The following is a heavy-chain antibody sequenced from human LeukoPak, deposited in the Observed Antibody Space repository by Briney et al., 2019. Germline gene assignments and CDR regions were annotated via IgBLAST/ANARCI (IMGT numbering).Heavy chain of an antibody. J-gene: IGHJ3*02. CDR1: GFTFSSYS. Sequence: GGSLRLSCAASGFTFSSYSMNWVRQAPGKGLEWVSSISSSSSYIYYADSVKGRFTISRDNAKNSLYLQMNSLRAEDTAVYYCARALLYYDFWSGPRPRDAFDIWGQGTMVTVSS. CDR3: ARALLYYDFWSGPRPRDAFDI. V-gene: IGHV3-21*01. D-gene: IGHD3-3*01. CDR2: ISSSSSYI.